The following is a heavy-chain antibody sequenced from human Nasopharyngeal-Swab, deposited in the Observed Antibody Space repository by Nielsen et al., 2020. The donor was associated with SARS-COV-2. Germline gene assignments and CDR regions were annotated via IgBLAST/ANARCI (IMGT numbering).Heavy chain of an antibody. V-gene: IGHV1-3*01. J-gene: IGHJ4*02. CDR3: ARVPAVAASRIDY. D-gene: IGHD6-19*01. CDR2: INAGRGNT. Sequence: ASVKVSCKASGYTPSTYAMYWVRQAPGQRPEFMGWINAGRGNTYYSQKFRGRVRISRDTSANTVYMELSRLRSADTAVYYCARVPAVAASRIDYWGQGTLVTVSS. CDR1: GYTPSTYA.